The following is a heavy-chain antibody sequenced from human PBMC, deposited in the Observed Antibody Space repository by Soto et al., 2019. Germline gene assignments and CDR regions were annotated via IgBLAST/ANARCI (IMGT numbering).Heavy chain of an antibody. D-gene: IGHD3-3*01. CDR3: AGDRNRGYYDFWSGYSAFEP. V-gene: IGHV1-69*06. J-gene: IGHJ5*02. Sequence: QVQLVQSGAEVKKPGSSVKVSCKASGGTFSSYAISWVRQAPGQGLEWMGGIIPIFGTSNYAQKFQARVTMTADKSTITAYMDLSSLRSEDTVVYYCAGDRNRGYYDFWSGYSAFEPWGQGTLVTVSS. CDR1: GGTFSSYA. CDR2: IIPIFGTS.